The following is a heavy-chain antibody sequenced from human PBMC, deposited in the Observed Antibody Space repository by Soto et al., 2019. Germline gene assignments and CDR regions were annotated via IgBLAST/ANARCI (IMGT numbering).Heavy chain of an antibody. D-gene: IGHD1-1*01. CDR1: GGSITSSGSA. J-gene: IGHJ4*02. CDR3: ARHIHNQGFEYYFDS. CDR2: IDYSGNI. Sequence: SETLSLTCNASGGSITSSGSAWGWIRQSPGKGLEWIGTIDYSGNIYYIPSLKSRITISVDTSKNQISLKLSSVTAADTAVYYCARHIHNQGFEYYFDSWGRGTLVTVSS. V-gene: IGHV4-39*01.